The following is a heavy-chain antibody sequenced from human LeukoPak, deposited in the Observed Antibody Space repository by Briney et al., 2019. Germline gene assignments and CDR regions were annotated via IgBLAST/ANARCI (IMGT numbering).Heavy chain of an antibody. Sequence: TETLSLTCAVYGGSFSGYYWSWIRQPPGKGLEWIGEINHSGSTNYNPSLKSRVTISVDTSKNQFSLKLSSVTAADTAVYYCARGALRSVVPAAPFDYWGQGTLVTVSS. J-gene: IGHJ4*02. CDR3: ARGALRSVVPAAPFDY. CDR2: INHSGST. CDR1: GGSFSGYY. D-gene: IGHD2-2*01. V-gene: IGHV4-34*01.